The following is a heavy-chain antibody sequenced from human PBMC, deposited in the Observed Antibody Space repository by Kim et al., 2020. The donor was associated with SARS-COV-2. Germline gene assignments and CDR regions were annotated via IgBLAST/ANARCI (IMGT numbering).Heavy chain of an antibody. V-gene: IGHV3-15*01. CDR2: IKSKTDGGTT. D-gene: IGHD2-2*01. CDR3: TTGGDAMAYHYYGMDV. CDR1: GFTFSNAW. Sequence: GGSLRLSCAASGFTFSNAWMSWVRQAPGKGLEWVGRIKSKTDGGTTDYAAPVKGRFTISRDDSKNTLYLQMNSLKTEDTAVYYCTTGGDAMAYHYYGMDVWGQGTTVTVSS. J-gene: IGHJ6*02.